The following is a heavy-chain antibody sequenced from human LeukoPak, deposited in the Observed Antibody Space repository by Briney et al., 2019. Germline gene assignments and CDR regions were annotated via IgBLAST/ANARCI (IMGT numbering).Heavy chain of an antibody. D-gene: IGHD2/OR15-2a*01. CDR3: ARDYVYAFDY. CDR1: GFSFSSYS. CDR2: ISGDGNAK. V-gene: IGHV3-48*01. J-gene: IGHJ4*02. Sequence: GGSLRLSCAASGFSFSSYSINWVRQAPGKGREWVAYISGDGNAKNYTDSVKGGFTISRDNAKNALYLQMNSLRAEDTAVYFCARDYVYAFDYWGQGTLVTVSS.